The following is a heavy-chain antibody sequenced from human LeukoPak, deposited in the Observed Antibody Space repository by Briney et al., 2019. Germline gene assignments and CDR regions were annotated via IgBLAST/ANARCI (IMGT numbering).Heavy chain of an antibody. D-gene: IGHD6-6*01. CDR2: IYYSGST. CDR1: GGSISSYY. Sequence: SETLSLTCTVSGGSISSYYWSWIRQPPGKGLEWIGSIYYSGSTYYNPSLKSRVTISVDTSKNQFSLKLTSVTAADTAVYYCARDSVAAIGAGYYYYGMDVWGQGTTVTVSS. J-gene: IGHJ6*02. V-gene: IGHV4-39*02. CDR3: ARDSVAAIGAGYYYYGMDV.